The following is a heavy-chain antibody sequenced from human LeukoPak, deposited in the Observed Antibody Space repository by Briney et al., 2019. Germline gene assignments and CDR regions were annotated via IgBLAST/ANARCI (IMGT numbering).Heavy chain of an antibody. D-gene: IGHD6-19*01. V-gene: IGHV1-69*04. CDR3: ASLYSSGWYILGY. J-gene: IGHJ4*02. Sequence: VASVKVSCKASGGTFSSYAISWVRQAPGQGLEWMERIIPILGIANYAQKFQGRVTITADKSTSTAYMELSSLRSEDTAVYYCASLYSSGWYILGYWGQGTLVTVSS. CDR2: IIPILGIA. CDR1: GGTFSSYA.